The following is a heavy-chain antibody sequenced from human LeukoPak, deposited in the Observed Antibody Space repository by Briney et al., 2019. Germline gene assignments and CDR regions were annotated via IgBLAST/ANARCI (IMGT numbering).Heavy chain of an antibody. CDR2: MNPNSGNT. V-gene: IGHV1-8*03. J-gene: IGHJ6*03. D-gene: IGHD5-18*01. CDR3: AREWREVDTAMVKPEDWYYYYMDV. Sequence: ASVKVSCKASGYTFTSYDINWVRQATGQGLEWMGWMNPNSGNTGYAQKFQGRVTITRNTSISTAYMELSSLRSEDTAVYYCAREWREVDTAMVKPEDWYYYYMDVWGKGTTVTVSS. CDR1: GYTFTSYD.